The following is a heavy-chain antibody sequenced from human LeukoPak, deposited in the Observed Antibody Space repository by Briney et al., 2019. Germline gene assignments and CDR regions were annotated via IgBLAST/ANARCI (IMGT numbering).Heavy chain of an antibody. J-gene: IGHJ4*02. CDR2: ISGNGGST. Sequence: GGSLRLSCAASGFTFSSYAMSWVRQAPGKGLEWVSAISGNGGSTEYADSVKGRFTISRDNSKNTLYLQMNSLRAEDTAVYYCAKDPSGGYCSGGSCYSRGQGTLVTVSS. V-gene: IGHV3-23*01. D-gene: IGHD2-15*01. CDR3: AKDPSGGYCSGGSCYS. CDR1: GFTFSSYA.